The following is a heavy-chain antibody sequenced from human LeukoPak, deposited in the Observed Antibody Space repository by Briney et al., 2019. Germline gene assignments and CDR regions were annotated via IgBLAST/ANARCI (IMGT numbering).Heavy chain of an antibody. J-gene: IGHJ6*03. D-gene: IGHD2-2*02. CDR3: ARDSPPPQPQLLYYYYYMDV. V-gene: IGHV3-48*01. CDR1: GFTFSSYS. Sequence: GGSLRLSCAASGFTFSSYSMNWVRQAPGKGLEWVSYISSSSSTIYYADSVKGRFTISRDNAKNSLYLQMNSLRAEDTAVYYCARDSPPPQPQLLYYYYYMDVWGKGTTVTVSS. CDR2: ISSSSSTI.